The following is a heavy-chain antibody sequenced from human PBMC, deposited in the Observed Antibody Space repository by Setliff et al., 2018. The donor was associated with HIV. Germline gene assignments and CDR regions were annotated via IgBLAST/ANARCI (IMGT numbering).Heavy chain of an antibody. J-gene: IGHJ4*02. Sequence: SETLSLTCAVYGGSFSGYYWSWIRQPPGKGLEWIGEINHSGSTNYNPSLKSRVSISVDKSKNQFSLKVTSVTAADTAVYYCASGDNFWSGSYYWGQGTLVTVSS. V-gene: IGHV4-34*01. CDR2: INHSGST. D-gene: IGHD3-3*01. CDR1: GGSFSGYY. CDR3: ASGDNFWSGSYY.